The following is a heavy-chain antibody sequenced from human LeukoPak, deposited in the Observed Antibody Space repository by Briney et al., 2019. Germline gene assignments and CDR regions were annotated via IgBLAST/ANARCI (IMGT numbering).Heavy chain of an antibody. D-gene: IGHD6-19*01. CDR1: GYTFTSYA. CDR2: INAGNGNT. Sequence: ASVKVSCKASGYTFTSYAMHWVRQAPGQRLEWMGWINAGNGNTKNSQKFQGRVTITRDTSASTAYMELSSLRSEDTAVYYCARDGEWLADYWGQGTLVTVSS. J-gene: IGHJ4*02. V-gene: IGHV1-3*01. CDR3: ARDGEWLADY.